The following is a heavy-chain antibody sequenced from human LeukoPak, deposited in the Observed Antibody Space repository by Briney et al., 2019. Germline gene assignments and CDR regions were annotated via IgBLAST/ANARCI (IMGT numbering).Heavy chain of an antibody. Sequence: GGSLRLSCAASGFTFSSYAMHWVRQAPGKGLEWVAVISYDGSNKYYADSVKGRFTISSDNSKNTLYLQMNSLRAEDTAVYYCARGFYFDSSGYYYPFHWGQGTLVTVSS. V-gene: IGHV3-30-3*01. J-gene: IGHJ4*02. CDR3: ARGFYFDSSGYYYPFH. D-gene: IGHD3-22*01. CDR1: GFTFSSYA. CDR2: ISYDGSNK.